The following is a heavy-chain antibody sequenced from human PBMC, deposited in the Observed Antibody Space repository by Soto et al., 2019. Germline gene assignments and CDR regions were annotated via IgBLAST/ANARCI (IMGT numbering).Heavy chain of an antibody. CDR1: GGSISSYY. CDR3: ARTYGRTTDY. J-gene: IGHJ4*02. D-gene: IGHD4-17*01. V-gene: IGHV4-59*01. CDR2: IYYSGST. Sequence: QVQLQESGPGLVKPSETLSLTCTVSGGSISSYYWSWIRQPPGKGLEWIGYIYYSGSTNYNPSLKSRVTISVDTSKNQFSLKLSSVTAADTAVYYCARTYGRTTDYWGRGTLVTVSS.